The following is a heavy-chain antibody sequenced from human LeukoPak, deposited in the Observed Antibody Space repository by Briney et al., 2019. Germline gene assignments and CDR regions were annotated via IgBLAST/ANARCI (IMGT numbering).Heavy chain of an antibody. Sequence: PSETLSLTCTVSGGSISSGGYYWSWIRQHPGKGLEWIGYIYYSGSTYYNPSLKSRVTISVDTSKNQSSLKLSSVTAADTAVYYCAREVRGVLNYYFDYWGQGTLVTVSS. CDR1: GGSISSGGYY. V-gene: IGHV4-31*03. CDR2: IYYSGST. CDR3: AREVRGVLNYYFDY. D-gene: IGHD3-10*01. J-gene: IGHJ4*02.